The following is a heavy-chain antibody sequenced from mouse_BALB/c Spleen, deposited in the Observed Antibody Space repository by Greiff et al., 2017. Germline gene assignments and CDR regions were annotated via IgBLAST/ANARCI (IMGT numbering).Heavy chain of an antibody. Sequence: QVQLKQSGAELVRPGSSVKISCKASGYAFSSYWMNWVKQRPGQGLEWIGQIYPGDGDTNYNGKFKGKATLTADKSSSTAYMQLSSLTSEDSAVYCCARFGAMDYWGQGTSVTVSS. CDR1: GYAFSSYW. J-gene: IGHJ4*01. CDR3: ARFGAMDY. CDR2: IYPGDGDT. V-gene: IGHV1-80*01.